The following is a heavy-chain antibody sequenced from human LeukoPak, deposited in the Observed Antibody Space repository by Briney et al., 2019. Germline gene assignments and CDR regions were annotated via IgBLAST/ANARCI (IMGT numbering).Heavy chain of an antibody. V-gene: IGHV1-8*01. CDR2: MNPNSGNT. J-gene: IGHJ4*02. D-gene: IGHD2-2*01. Sequence: GASVKVSCKASGYTFTSYDINWVRQATGQGLEWMGWMNPNSGNTGYAQKFQGRVTMTRNTSISTAYMELSSLRSEDTAVYYCARVRGASRYFDYWGQGTLVTVSS. CDR1: GYTFTSYD. CDR3: ARVRGASRYFDY.